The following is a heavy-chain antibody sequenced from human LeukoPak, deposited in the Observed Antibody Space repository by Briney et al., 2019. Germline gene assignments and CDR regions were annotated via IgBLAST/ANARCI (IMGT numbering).Heavy chain of an antibody. V-gene: IGHV3-66*02. J-gene: IGHJ4*02. CDR3: ARDVDYAEGY. D-gene: IGHD4-17*01. Sequence: PGGSLRLSCAASGFTVSSNYMSWVRQAPGKGLEWVSIIYAGGSIYYADSVKGRFTISRDNSKNTLYLQMHSLRGEDTAVYYCARDVDYAEGYWGQGTLVTVSS. CDR1: GFTVSSNY. CDR2: IYAGGSI.